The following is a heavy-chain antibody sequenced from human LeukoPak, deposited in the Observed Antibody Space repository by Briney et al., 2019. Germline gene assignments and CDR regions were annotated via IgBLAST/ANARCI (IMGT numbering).Heavy chain of an antibody. V-gene: IGHV3-23*01. CDR1: GFTFSSYA. CDR2: ISGSGGST. J-gene: IGHJ5*02. D-gene: IGHD3-3*01. Sequence: GGSLRLSCAASGFTFSSYAMSWVRQAPGKGLEWVSAISGSGGSTYYADSVKGRFTISRDNSKNTLYLQMNSLRAEDTAVYYCAKDQNPEGGYYDFWSCYPNWFDPWGQGTLVTVSS. CDR3: AKDQNPEGGYYDFWSCYPNWFDP.